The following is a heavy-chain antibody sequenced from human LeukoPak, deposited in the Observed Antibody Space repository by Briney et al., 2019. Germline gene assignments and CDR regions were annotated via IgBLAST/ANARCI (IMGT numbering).Heavy chain of an antibody. CDR2: INPSGGST. CDR1: GYIFTSYY. J-gene: IGHJ3*02. D-gene: IGHD2-21*02. CDR3: AREVEYCGGDCPSDAFDI. Sequence: GASVKVSCKASGYIFTSYYMHWVRQAPGQGREWMGIINPSGGSTSYAQKFQGRVTMTRDTSTRTVYMELSSLRSEDTAVYYCAREVEYCGGDCPSDAFDIWGQGTMVTVSS. V-gene: IGHV1-46*03.